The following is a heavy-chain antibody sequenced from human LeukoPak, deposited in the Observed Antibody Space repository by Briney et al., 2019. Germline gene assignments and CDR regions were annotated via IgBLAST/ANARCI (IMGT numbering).Heavy chain of an antibody. J-gene: IGHJ4*02. CDR3: ARDVPNDFWSNYYFYYFDY. D-gene: IGHD3-3*01. Sequence: GASVKVSCKASGYTFIGYYMHWVRQAPGQGPEWMGWINPNSGGTNYGQKFQGRVTMTRDTSISTAYMELSRLRSDDTAVYYCARDVPNDFWSNYYFYYFDYWGQGTLVTVSS. CDR2: INPNSGGT. CDR1: GYTFIGYY. V-gene: IGHV1-2*02.